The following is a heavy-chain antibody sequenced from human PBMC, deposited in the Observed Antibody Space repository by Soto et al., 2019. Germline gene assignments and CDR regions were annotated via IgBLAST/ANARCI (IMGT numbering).Heavy chain of an antibody. D-gene: IGHD3-3*01. CDR2: ISSSSSYI. Sequence: EVQLVESGGGLVKPGGSLRLSCAASGFTFSSYSMNWVRQAPGKGLEWVSSISSSSSYIYYTDSVKGRFTISRDNGKNSLYLQMNSLRAEDTAVYYCAREKGTVWSGYKSPPYYCSMDVWGKGTTVTVSS. J-gene: IGHJ6*03. CDR1: GFTFSSYS. V-gene: IGHV3-21*01. CDR3: AREKGTVWSGYKSPPYYCSMDV.